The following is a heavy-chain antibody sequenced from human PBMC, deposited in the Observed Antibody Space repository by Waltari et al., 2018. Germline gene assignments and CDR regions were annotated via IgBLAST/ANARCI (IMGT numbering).Heavy chain of an antibody. V-gene: IGHV4-59*01. J-gene: IGHJ4*02. CDR3: ARTQGGDRLAGSFDS. CDR2: IFDSGST. Sequence: QVQLQESGSALVKPSETLSLTCSVSGGSIFNYYWSWIRQSPGKGLEWIGYIFDSGSTNYNPSLRGRVTISLDTPKHQFSLKLTSVTAADTAVYFCARTQGGDRLAGSFDSWGQGTLVTVSS. D-gene: IGHD5-12*01. CDR1: GGSIFNYY.